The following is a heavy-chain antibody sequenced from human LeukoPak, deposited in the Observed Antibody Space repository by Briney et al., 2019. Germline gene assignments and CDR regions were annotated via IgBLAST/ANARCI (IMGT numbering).Heavy chain of an antibody. CDR1: GFTFSSHS. J-gene: IGHJ5*02. Sequence: GGSLRLSCAASGFTFSSHSMNWVRQAPGKGLEWVSSISTSSSYIYYADSLKGRFTISRDNAKNSLYLQMNSLRADDTAVYYCARRRAVAANWFDPWGQGTLVTVSS. CDR3: ARRRAVAANWFDP. D-gene: IGHD6-19*01. V-gene: IGHV3-21*01. CDR2: ISTSSSYI.